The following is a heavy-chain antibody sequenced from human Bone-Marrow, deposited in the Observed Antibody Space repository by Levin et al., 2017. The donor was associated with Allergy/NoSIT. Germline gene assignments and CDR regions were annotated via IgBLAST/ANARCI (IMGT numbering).Heavy chain of an antibody. CDR1: GFTFSSYW. CDR2: INSEGGST. V-gene: IGHV3-74*01. Sequence: ETLSLTCAASGFTFSSYWMHWVRQAPGKGLVWVARINSEGGSTNYAGSVKGRFTISRDNAKNTLYLQMNSLRAEDTAVYYCASGYCCGGSCYSVYFQHWGPGTLVTVSS. J-gene: IGHJ1*01. CDR3: ASGYCCGGSCYSVYFQH. D-gene: IGHD2-15*01.